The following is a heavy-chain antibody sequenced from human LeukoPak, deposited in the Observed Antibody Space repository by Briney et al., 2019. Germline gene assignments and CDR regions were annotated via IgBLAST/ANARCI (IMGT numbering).Heavy chain of an antibody. V-gene: IGHV3-74*01. J-gene: IGHJ1*01. CDR1: GFTFSRYW. Sequence: GGSLRLSCAASGFTFSRYWMHWVRQAPGKGLVWVSRIKSDGNTNYADSVKGRFTISRGNAKNTVSLQMNSLRAEDTGVYFCARAPSEIGGYYPEYFRHWGQGTLVTVSS. CDR3: ARAPSEIGGYYPEYFRH. D-gene: IGHD3-22*01. CDR2: IKSDGNT.